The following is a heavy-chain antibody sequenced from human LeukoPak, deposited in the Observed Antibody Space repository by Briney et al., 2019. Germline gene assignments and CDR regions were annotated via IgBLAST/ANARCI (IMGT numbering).Heavy chain of an antibody. D-gene: IGHD3-22*01. CDR3: ARDVSRYDSSGYYGSHFDY. J-gene: IGHJ4*02. CDR1: GGSISSGGYY. CDR2: IYYSGST. Sequence: SETLSLTCTVSGGSISSGGYYWSWIRQHPGKGLEWIGYIYYSGSTYYNPSLKSRVTISVDTSKNQFSLKLSSVTAADTAVYYCARDVSRYDSSGYYGSHFDYWGQGTLVTVSS. V-gene: IGHV4-31*03.